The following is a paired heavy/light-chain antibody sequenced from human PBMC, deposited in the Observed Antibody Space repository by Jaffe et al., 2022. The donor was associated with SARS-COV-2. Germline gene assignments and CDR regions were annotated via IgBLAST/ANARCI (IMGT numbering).Heavy chain of an antibody. CDR1: DGSVSSSAYH. V-gene: IGHV4-39*01. J-gene: IGHJ4*02. CDR3: ARHFFYASGIDY. D-gene: IGHD3-10*01. Sequence: QVQLQESGPGLVKPSETLSLTCTVSDGSVSSSAYHWGWIRQPPGKGLEWIGAVYYTGSTFYNPSLKSRVSMSLDTSNNHFSLKLSSVTAADTAVYYCARHFFYASGIDYWGQGILVTVSS. CDR2: VYYTGST.
Light chain of an antibody. V-gene: IGKV3-11*01. CDR2: SAS. CDR3: QHRVDWPLT. CDR1: QSVSSY. J-gene: IGKJ5*01. Sequence: EIVLTQSPATLSLSPGERATLSCRASQSVSSYLSWYQQRPGQAPSLLIYSASNRATGIPARFSGSGSGTDFTLTISSLEPEDFAVYYCQHRVDWPLTFGQGTRLEI.